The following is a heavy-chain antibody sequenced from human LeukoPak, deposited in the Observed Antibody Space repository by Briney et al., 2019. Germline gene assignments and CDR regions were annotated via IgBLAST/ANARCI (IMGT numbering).Heavy chain of an antibody. V-gene: IGHV3-66*01. CDR1: GFTVTNNY. D-gene: IGHD5-24*01. CDR2: IRSIGTT. J-gene: IGHJ3*02. Sequence: GGSLRLSCAASGFTVTNNYMSWVRHVQGKGLERVSVIRSIGTTYYADSLKGRFNISRDNSKNTLYLQMNSLRAEDTAVYYSTKERPGRDGYNHAFDIWGQGTMVTVSS. CDR3: TKERPGRDGYNHAFDI.